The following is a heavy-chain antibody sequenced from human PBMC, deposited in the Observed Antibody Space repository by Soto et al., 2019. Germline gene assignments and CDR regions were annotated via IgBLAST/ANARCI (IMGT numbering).Heavy chain of an antibody. CDR2: ISPYDDDT. V-gene: IGHV1-18*01. CDR3: ARGGYYDSSGSRNYHYYGMDV. CDR1: GYTFSSYG. J-gene: IGHJ6*02. Sequence: ASVKVSCKASGYTFSSYGISWVRRAPGQGLEWLGWISPYDDDTKYAQNLQGRVRMTTDTSTRTVYMDLRSLRSDDTAIYYCARGGYYDSSGSRNYHYYGMDVWGQGTTVTSP. D-gene: IGHD3-22*01.